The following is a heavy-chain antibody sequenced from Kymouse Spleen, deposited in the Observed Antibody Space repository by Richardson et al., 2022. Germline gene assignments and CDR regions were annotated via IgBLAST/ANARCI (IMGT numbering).Heavy chain of an antibody. CDR3: ARDRYCSSTSCRALDL*L. Sequence: EVQLVESGGGLVQPGGSLRLSCAASGFTFSSYDMHWVRQATGKGLEWVSAIGTAGDTYYPGSVKGRFTISRENAKNSLYLQMNSLRAGDTAVYYCARDRYCSSTSCRALDL*LLGPGNPGHRLL. CDR1: GFTFSSYD. D-gene: IGHD2-2*02. J-gene: IGHJ4*02. V-gene: IGHV3-13*01. CDR2: IGTAGDT.